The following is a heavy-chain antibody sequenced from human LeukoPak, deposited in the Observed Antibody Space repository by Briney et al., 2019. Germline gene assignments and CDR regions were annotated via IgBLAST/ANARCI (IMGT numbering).Heavy chain of an antibody. CDR3: AREYPPRIAAAGTFDY. V-gene: IGHV3-21*01. CDR1: GFTFSRYW. CDR2: ISSSSSYI. J-gene: IGHJ4*02. D-gene: IGHD6-13*01. Sequence: PGGSLRLSCAASGFTFSRYWMNWVRQAPGKGLEWVSSISSSSSYIYYADSVKGRFTISRDNAKNSLYLQMNSLRAEDTAVYYCAREYPPRIAAAGTFDYWGQGTLVTVSS.